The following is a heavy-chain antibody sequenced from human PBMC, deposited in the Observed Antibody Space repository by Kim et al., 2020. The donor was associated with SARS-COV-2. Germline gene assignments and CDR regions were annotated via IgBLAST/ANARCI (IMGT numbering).Heavy chain of an antibody. CDR2: T. D-gene: IGHD2-8*01. J-gene: IGHJ4*02. CDR3: APNLVAAGVV. V-gene: IGHV3-64*02. Sequence: TYDVEAVKGRLTISRDNSKNTLYLQMRSLGGEETAVYYCAPNLVAAGVVWGQGTLVTVAS.